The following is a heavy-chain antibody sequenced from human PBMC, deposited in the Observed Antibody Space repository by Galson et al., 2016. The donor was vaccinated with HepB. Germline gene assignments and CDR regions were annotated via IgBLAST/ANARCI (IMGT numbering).Heavy chain of an antibody. Sequence: SLRLSCATSGLSFSVRGMHWVRQAPGKGLEWVSSISGDGLFIYYADSVRGRFSISRDNVKNSVNLHLGNLRAEDSAIYYCAKDLVENSASVFYFDYWGQGALITVSS. CDR1: GLSFSVRG. D-gene: IGHD3-3*02. J-gene: IGHJ4*02. CDR3: AKDLVENSASVFYFDY. CDR2: ISGDGLFI. V-gene: IGHV3-21*04.